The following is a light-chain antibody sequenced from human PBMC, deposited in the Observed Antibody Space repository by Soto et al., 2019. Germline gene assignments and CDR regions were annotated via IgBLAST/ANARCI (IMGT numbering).Light chain of an antibody. V-gene: IGLV2-11*01. CDR1: RSDVGGYNF. CDR2: DVS. Sequence: QSALTQPRSVSGSPGQSVTISCTGTRSDVGGYNFVSWYHQHPGKAPKLMIYDVSKRPSGVPDRFSGSKSGNTASLTISGLQAEDEADYYCCSYAGSYTLVFGTGTKLTVL. J-gene: IGLJ1*01. CDR3: CSYAGSYTLV.